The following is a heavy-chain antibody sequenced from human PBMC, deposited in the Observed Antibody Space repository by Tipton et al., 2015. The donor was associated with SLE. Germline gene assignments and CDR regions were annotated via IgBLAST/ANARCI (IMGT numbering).Heavy chain of an antibody. CDR2: IYYSGST. V-gene: IGHV4-59*01. J-gene: IGHJ3*02. CDR3: ARDGGVGATRGAFDI. D-gene: IGHD1-26*01. Sequence: TLSLTCTVSGGSIRSYYWSWIRQPPGKGLEWIGYIYYSGSTNYNPSLKSRVTISVDTSKNQFSLKLSSVTAADTAVYYCARDGGVGATRGAFDIWGQGTMVTVSS. CDR1: GGSIRSYY.